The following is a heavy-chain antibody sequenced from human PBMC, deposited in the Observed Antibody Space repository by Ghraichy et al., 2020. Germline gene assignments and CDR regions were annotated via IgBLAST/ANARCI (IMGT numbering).Heavy chain of an antibody. CDR2: IIPIFGTA. CDR3: AREVGAGTNTQHFDY. V-gene: IGHV1-69*13. J-gene: IGHJ4*02. Sequence: SVKVSCKASGGTFSSYAISWVRQAPGQGLEWMGGIIPIFGTANYAQKFQGRVTITADESTSTAYMELSSLRSEDTAVYYCAREVGAGTNTQHFDYWGQGTLVTVSS. CDR1: GGTFSSYA. D-gene: IGHD1-26*01.